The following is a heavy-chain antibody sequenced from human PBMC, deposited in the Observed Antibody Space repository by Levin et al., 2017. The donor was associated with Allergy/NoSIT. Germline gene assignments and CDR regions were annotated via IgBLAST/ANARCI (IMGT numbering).Heavy chain of an antibody. D-gene: IGHD3-3*01. V-gene: IGHV4-61*01. CDR2: IYYSGST. CDR3: AREPAYYDFWSGYYFDY. CDR1: GGSVSSGSYY. Sequence: SETLSLTCTVSGGSVSSGSYYWSWIRQPPGKGLEWIGYIYYSGSTNYNPSLKSRVTISVDTSKNQFSLKLSSVTAADTAVYYCAREPAYYDFWSGYYFDYWGQGTLVTVSS. J-gene: IGHJ4*02.